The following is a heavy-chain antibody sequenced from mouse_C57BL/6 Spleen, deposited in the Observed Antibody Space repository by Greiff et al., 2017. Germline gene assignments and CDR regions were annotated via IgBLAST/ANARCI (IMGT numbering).Heavy chain of an antibody. CDR3: ARQDGGYFDY. CDR1: GFTFSSYG. V-gene: IGHV5-6*02. D-gene: IGHD2-3*01. Sequence: EVKLVESGGDLVKPGGSLKLSCAASGFTFSSYGMSWVRQTPDKRLEWVATISSGGSYTYYPDSVKGRFTISRDNAKNTLYLQMSSLKSEDTAMYYCARQDGGYFDYWGQGTTLTVSS. J-gene: IGHJ2*01. CDR2: ISSGGSYT.